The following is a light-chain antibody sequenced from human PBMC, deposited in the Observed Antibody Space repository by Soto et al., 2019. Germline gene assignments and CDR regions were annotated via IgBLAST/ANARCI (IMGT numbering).Light chain of an antibody. V-gene: IGLV2-14*01. Sequence: QSALTQPASVSGSPGQSGTISCTGPRSDIGDSNFISWYQHSPGKAPRLLIYEVNNRPAGVSRRFAGSKAGNTASLTISGLLDADEADYFCASFRSGTILVFGSGTKLTVL. J-gene: IGLJ6*01. CDR3: ASFRSGTILV. CDR2: EVN. CDR1: RSDIGDSNF.